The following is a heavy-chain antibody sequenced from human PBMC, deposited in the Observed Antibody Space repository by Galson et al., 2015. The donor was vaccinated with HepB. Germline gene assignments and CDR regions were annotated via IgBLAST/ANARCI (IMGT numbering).Heavy chain of an antibody. D-gene: IGHD4-23*01. CDR2: TYYRSKWYN. CDR1: GDSVSSNSAA. J-gene: IGHJ6*03. CDR3: ARDRGDYGGNDYYYYYYMDV. Sequence: CAISGDSVSSNSAAWNWIRQSPSRGLEWLGRTYYRSKWYNDYAVSVKSRITINPDTSKNQFSLQLNSVTPEDTAVYYCARDRGDYGGNDYYYYYYMDVWGKGTTVTVSS. V-gene: IGHV6-1*01.